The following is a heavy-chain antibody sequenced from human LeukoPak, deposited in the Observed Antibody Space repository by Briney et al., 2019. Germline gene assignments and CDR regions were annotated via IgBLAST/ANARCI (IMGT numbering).Heavy chain of an antibody. CDR2: INHSGST. CDR1: GGSFSGYY. CDR3: AREGQQLVHRAWFDP. J-gene: IGHJ5*02. D-gene: IGHD6-13*01. Sequence: SETLSLTCAVYGGSFSGYYWSWTRQPPGKGLERIGEINHSGSTNYNPSLKSRVTISVDTSKNQSSLKLSSVTAADTAVYYCAREGQQLVHRAWFDPWGQGTLVTVSS. V-gene: IGHV4-34*01.